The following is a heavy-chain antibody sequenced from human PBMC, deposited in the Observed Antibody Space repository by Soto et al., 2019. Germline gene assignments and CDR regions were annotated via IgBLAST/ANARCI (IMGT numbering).Heavy chain of an antibody. D-gene: IGHD3-16*02. CDR3: AKDMITFGGVIVLDVGALDI. CDR1: GFTFSSYA. V-gene: IGHV3-23*01. Sequence: GGSLRLSCAASGFTFSSYAMSWVRQAPGKGLEWVSAISGSGGSTYYADSVKGRFTISRDNSKNTLYLQMNSLRAEDTAVYYSAKDMITFGGVIVLDVGALDIWGQGTMVTGS. J-gene: IGHJ3*02. CDR2: ISGSGGST.